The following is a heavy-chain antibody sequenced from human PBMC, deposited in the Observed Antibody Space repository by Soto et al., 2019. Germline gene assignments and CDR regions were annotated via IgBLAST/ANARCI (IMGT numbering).Heavy chain of an antibody. CDR1: GFTFDDYG. J-gene: IGHJ4*02. CDR3: ARESVQAIRYFDWPVDY. CDR2: INWNGGST. V-gene: IGHV3-20*04. Sequence: GGSLRLSCAASGFTFDDYGMSWVRQAPGKGLEWVSGINWNGGSTGYADSVKGRFTISRDNAKNSLYLQMNSLRAEDTALYYCARESVQAIRYFDWPVDYWGQGTLVTVSS. D-gene: IGHD3-9*01.